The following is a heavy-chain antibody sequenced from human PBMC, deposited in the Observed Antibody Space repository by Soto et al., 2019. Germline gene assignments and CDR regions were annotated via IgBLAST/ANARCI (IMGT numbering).Heavy chain of an antibody. J-gene: IGHJ4*02. CDR2: IYSSGST. CDR1: GGSIKNFY. CDR3: ARVSDGSGRLQFDF. D-gene: IGHD3-10*01. Sequence: QVQLQESGPGLVKPSGTLSLTCTVSGGSIKNFYWSWIRHPAGKGLEWIGRIYSSGSTNYKPSLKSRVTMSVDTSKNLFSLNLHSVTAADTAVYYCARVSDGSGRLQFDFWGQGTLVTVSS. V-gene: IGHV4-4*07.